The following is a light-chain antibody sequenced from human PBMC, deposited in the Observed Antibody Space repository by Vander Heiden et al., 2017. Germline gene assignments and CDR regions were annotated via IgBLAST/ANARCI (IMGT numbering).Light chain of an antibody. Sequence: EIVLTQSPGTLSLSTGESATLSCRASQSVISNYLAWYQQKPGQAPRLLIFGASNRATGIPDRFSGGGSGTDFTLTINRLEPEDFAVYYCQHYGDSPPRFTFGPGTKVDIK. CDR2: GAS. J-gene: IGKJ3*01. CDR1: QSVISNY. V-gene: IGKV3-20*01. CDR3: QHYGDSPPRFT.